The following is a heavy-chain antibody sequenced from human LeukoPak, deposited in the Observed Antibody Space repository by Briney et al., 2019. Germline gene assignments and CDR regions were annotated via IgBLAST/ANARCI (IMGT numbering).Heavy chain of an antibody. CDR2: ISSSGSTI. Sequence: GGSLRLSCAAFGFTFSSYEMNWVRQAPGKGLEGVSYISSSGSTIYYADSVKGRFTISRDNAKNSLYLQMNSLRAEDTAVYYCARGGYSYGYTYFDYWGQGTLVTVSS. D-gene: IGHD5-18*01. CDR1: GFTFSSYE. CDR3: ARGGYSYGYTYFDY. J-gene: IGHJ4*02. V-gene: IGHV3-48*03.